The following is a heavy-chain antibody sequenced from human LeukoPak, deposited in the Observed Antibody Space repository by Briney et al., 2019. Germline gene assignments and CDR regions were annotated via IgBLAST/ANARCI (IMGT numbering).Heavy chain of an antibody. V-gene: IGHV3-7*01. CDR3: VRPPLVTAIAAFDI. Sequence: PGGSLRLSCAASGFTLRYYWMSWVRQAPGKGLEWVANIKQDGSEKYYVDSVKGRFTISRDKAKNSLYLQMNSLRAEDTAVYYCVRPPLVTAIAAFDIWGQGTMVTVSS. D-gene: IGHD2-21*02. CDR1: GFTLRYYW. J-gene: IGHJ3*02. CDR2: IKQDGSEK.